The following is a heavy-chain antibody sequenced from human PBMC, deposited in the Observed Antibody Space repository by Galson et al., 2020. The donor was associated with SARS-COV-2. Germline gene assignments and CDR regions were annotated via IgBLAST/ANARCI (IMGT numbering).Heavy chain of an antibody. CDR3: ATSPAAIRENWFDP. J-gene: IGHJ5*02. CDR2: FDPEDGET. V-gene: IGHV1-24*01. CDR1: GYTITELS. D-gene: IGHD2-2*02. Sequence: ASVKVSCTVSGYTITELSMHWVRQAPGKGLEWMGGFDPEDGETIYAQKFQGRVTMTEDTSTDTAYMELSSLRSEDTAVYYCATSPAAIRENWFDPGGQGTLVTVSS.